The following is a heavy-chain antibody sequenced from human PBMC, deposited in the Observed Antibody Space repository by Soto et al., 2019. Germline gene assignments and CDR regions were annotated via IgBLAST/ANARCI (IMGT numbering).Heavy chain of an antibody. CDR1: GGTFSNYA. Sequence: QVQLVQSGAEVKKPGTSVKVSCEVSGGTFSNYAITWVRQAPGQGLEWLGGAIPVYGPTNYAQKFQGRVTITAGESATTTFMELSSLRSDDTAVYYCARRGVANSRDAFDIWGKGTLVTVS. CDR2: AIPVYGPT. CDR3: ARRGVANSRDAFDI. J-gene: IGHJ3*02. V-gene: IGHV1-69*01. D-gene: IGHD1-26*01.